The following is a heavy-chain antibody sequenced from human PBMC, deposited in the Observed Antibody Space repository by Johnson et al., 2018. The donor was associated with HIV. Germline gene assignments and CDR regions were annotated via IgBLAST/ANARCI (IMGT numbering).Heavy chain of an antibody. V-gene: IGHV3-66*01. CDR1: GFTVSSNY. CDR3: AKLAIDYSGAWYGLTFDI. CDR2: IYSGGST. D-gene: IGHD6-19*01. J-gene: IGHJ3*02. Sequence: EVQLVESGGGLVQPGGSLRLSCAASGFTVSSNYMSWVRQAPGKGLEWVSVIYSGGSTYYADSVRGRFTISRDNSKNTLYLQMNSLRAEDSAVYYCAKLAIDYSGAWYGLTFDIWGQGTMVTVSS.